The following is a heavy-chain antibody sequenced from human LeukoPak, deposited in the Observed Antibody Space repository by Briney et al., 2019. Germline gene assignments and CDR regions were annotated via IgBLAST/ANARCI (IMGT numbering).Heavy chain of an antibody. J-gene: IGHJ3*02. Sequence: PGRSLRLSCAASGFTFSSYGMHWVRQAPGKGLEWVAVIWYDGSNKYYADSVKGRFTISRDNSKNTLYLQMNSLRAEDTAVYYCARGGYSYGHDAIDIWGQGTMVTVSS. V-gene: IGHV3-33*01. CDR2: IWYDGSNK. D-gene: IGHD5-18*01. CDR3: ARGGYSYGHDAIDI. CDR1: GFTFSSYG.